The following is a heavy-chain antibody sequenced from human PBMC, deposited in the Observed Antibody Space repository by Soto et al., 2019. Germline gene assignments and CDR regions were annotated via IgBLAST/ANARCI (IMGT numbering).Heavy chain of an antibody. CDR1: GFNFKKFA. V-gene: IGHV3-23*01. CDR2: ISCCGGSA. Sequence: GGSLRLSCVASGFNFKKFAMAWVRQAAGEGLEWVSGISCCGGSASYADSVKGRFSIARDDSKNTVSLQLNSLRVEDTAQYYCAKAGGQQWLLPHLDNWGQGTLVTVSS. D-gene: IGHD6-19*01. J-gene: IGHJ4*02. CDR3: AKAGGQQWLLPHLDN.